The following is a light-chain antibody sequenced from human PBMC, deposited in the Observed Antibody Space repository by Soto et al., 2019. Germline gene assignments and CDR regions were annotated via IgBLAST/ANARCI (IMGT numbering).Light chain of an antibody. CDR1: QSVSSY. J-gene: IGKJ1*01. Sequence: EIVLTQSPGTLSLSPGERATLSCRASQSVSSYLAWYQQKPGQAPRLLIYDASNRATGIPARFSGSWSGTDFTLTISSLEPEDFAVYYCQQRSNWPPTWTFGQGTKVEIK. CDR2: DAS. CDR3: QQRSNWPPTWT. V-gene: IGKV3-11*01.